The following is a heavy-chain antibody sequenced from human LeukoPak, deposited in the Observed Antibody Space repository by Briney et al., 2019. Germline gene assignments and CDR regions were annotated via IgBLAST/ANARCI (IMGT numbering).Heavy chain of an antibody. Sequence: GGSLILSCAASGFTLGNYWMHWVRQAPGKGLVWVSRGDGDGSHSTYADSVKGRFTISRDNAKNTLYLQMNRLTGDDTAVYYCAHSHHFDTRGQGTLVTVSS. D-gene: IGHD4-11*01. CDR1: GFTLGNYW. J-gene: IGHJ4*02. CDR3: AHSHHFDT. V-gene: IGHV3-74*03. CDR2: GDGDGSHS.